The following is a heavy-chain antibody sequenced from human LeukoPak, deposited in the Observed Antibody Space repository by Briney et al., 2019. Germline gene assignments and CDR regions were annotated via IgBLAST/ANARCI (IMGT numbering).Heavy chain of an antibody. V-gene: IGHV1-3*01. CDR1: GYTFTSYA. CDR2: INAGNGNT. J-gene: IGHJ4*02. Sequence: ASVKVSCKASGYTFTSYAMHWVRQAPGQRLEWMGWINAGNGNTKYSQKFQGRVTITRDTSASTAYMELSSLRSEDTAVYYCARVAPGRTVTTPFDYWGQGTLVTVSS. CDR3: ARVAPGRTVTTPFDY. D-gene: IGHD4-17*01.